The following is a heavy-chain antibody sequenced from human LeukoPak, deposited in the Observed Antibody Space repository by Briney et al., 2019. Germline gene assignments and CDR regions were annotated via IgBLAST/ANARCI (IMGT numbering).Heavy chain of an antibody. CDR2: IYTSGST. CDR3: ARARVTMVRGVSGYFDY. J-gene: IGHJ4*02. V-gene: IGHV4-61*02. CDR1: GGSISSGSYY. D-gene: IGHD3-10*01. Sequence: SETLSLTCTVSGGSISSGSYYWSWIRQPAGKGLEWIGRIYTSGSTNYNPSLKSRVTISVDTSKNQFSLKLSSVTAADTAVYYCARARVTMVRGVSGYFDYWGQGTLVTVSS.